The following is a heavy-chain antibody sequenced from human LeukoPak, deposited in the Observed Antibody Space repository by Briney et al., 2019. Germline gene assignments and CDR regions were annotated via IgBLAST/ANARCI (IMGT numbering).Heavy chain of an antibody. Sequence: SETLSLTCSVSGGSITHYYWCWIRQPPGKGLEHIGSISYLANTNHNPSLKSRVTMSVDTSKNQFSLKLNSVAAADTAVYYCARLMYNSGWTGLDYWGQGSLVTVSS. CDR1: GGSITHYY. D-gene: IGHD6-19*01. J-gene: IGHJ4*02. CDR3: ARLMYNSGWTGLDY. CDR2: ISYLANT. V-gene: IGHV4-59*01.